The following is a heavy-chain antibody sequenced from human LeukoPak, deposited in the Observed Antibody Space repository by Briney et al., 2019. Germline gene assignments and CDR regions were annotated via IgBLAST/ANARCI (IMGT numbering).Heavy chain of an antibody. D-gene: IGHD5-18*01. CDR1: GGSISSGDYY. J-gene: IGHJ4*02. V-gene: IGHV4-30-4*01. Sequence: SQTLSLTCTVSGGSISSGDYYWSWIRQPPGKGLEWIGYIYYSGSTYYNPSLKSRVTISVDTSKNQFSLKLSSVTAADTAVYYCARDQGYSYGYVDYWGQGTLVTVSS. CDR3: ARDQGYSYGYVDY. CDR2: IYYSGST.